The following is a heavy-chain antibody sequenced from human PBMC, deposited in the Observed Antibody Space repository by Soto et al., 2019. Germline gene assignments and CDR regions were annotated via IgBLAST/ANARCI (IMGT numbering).Heavy chain of an antibody. CDR1: GFTFSSYA. V-gene: IGHV3-23*01. CDR2: ISPGGGSP. CDR3: AKQIPAAGSDY. D-gene: IGHD6-13*01. Sequence: GGSLRLSCAAAGFTFSSYAINWVPQAPGKGLEWVSAISPGGGSPYYTDSVKGRFTISRDNSKNTLYLQMNSLRAEDTAVYYCAKQIPAAGSDYWGQGTLVTVS. J-gene: IGHJ4*02.